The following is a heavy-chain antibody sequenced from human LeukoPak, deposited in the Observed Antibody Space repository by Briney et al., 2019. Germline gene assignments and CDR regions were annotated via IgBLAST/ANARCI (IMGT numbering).Heavy chain of an antibody. D-gene: IGHD3-3*01. Sequence: GESLKISCKGSGYSFTSYWIGWVRQMPGKGLEWMGIIYPGDSDTRYSPSFQGQVTISADKSISTAYLQWSSLKASDTAMYYCARHPTTYYDFWSGYYSYFDYWGQGTLVTVSS. CDR3: ARHPTTYYDFWSGYYSYFDY. J-gene: IGHJ4*02. CDR2: IYPGDSDT. CDR1: GYSFTSYW. V-gene: IGHV5-51*01.